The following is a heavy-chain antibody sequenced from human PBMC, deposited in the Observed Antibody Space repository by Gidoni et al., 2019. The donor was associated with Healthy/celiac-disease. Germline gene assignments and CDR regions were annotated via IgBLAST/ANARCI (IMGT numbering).Heavy chain of an antibody. V-gene: IGHV5-51*01. CDR1: GYSFTSYW. CDR3: ARRVGDGYKHWYFDL. D-gene: IGHD5-12*01. Sequence: EVQLVQSGAEVKKPGESLKISCKGSGYSFTSYWICWVRQRPGKGREWMGIIYPGDSDTRYSPSFQGQVTISADKSISTAYLQWSSLKASDTAMYYCARRVGDGYKHWYFDLWGRGTLVTVSS. CDR2: IYPGDSDT. J-gene: IGHJ2*01.